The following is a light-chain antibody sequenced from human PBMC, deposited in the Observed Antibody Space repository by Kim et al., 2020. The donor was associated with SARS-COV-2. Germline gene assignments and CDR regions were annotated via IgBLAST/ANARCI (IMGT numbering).Light chain of an antibody. J-gene: IGKJ1*01. CDR2: AAS. CDR1: QGIRSD. CDR3: LQHNSYPRT. V-gene: IGKV1-17*02. Sequence: DIQMTQSPPSLSASVGDRVTIICRASQGIRSDLGWYQQKPGKAPKRLIYAASSLQSGVPSRFTGSGFGTEFTLTISDLQPEDFATYYCLQHNSYPRTFGQGTKLDIK.